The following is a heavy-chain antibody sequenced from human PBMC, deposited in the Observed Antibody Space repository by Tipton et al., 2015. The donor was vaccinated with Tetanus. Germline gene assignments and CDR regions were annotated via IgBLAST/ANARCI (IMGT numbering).Heavy chain of an antibody. D-gene: IGHD3-10*01. CDR1: GGSIISYY. CDR3: ARGVWFGPGPRYYFGY. CDR2: VYSSGST. V-gene: IGHV4-4*07. J-gene: IGHJ4*02. Sequence: LRLSCTVSGGSIISYYWSWIRQPAGKGLEWIGRVYSSGSTHYNPSLKSRVTMSLDTSKKQFSLSLNSVTAADTAVYFCARGVWFGPGPRYYFGYWGQGTLVTVSS.